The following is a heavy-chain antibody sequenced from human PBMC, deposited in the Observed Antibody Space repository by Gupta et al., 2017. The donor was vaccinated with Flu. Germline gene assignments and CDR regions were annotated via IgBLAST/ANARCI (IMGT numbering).Heavy chain of an antibody. V-gene: IGHV3-74*01. D-gene: IGHD3-10*01. J-gene: IGHJ4*02. CDR3: ARGGAGNFDY. CDR2: VKIEGRRN. Sequence: MHWVRQAPGEGLWWVPRVKIEGRRNTYADSGKGRFTISRDNAKDTLDLQMKSLRAEDTAVYYCARGGAGNFDYWGQGTLVTVSS.